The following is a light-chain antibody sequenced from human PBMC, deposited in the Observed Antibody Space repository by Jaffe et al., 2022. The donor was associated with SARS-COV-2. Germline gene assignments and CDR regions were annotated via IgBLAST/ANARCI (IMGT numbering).Light chain of an antibody. V-gene: IGKV3-11*01. Sequence: EIVLTQSPPTLSLSPGERATLSCRASQSVGSYLVWYQQKPGQAPGLLIYDASTRVAGVPARFSGSGSGTDFTLTISSLEPEDFAVYFCQQRSNWPSLTFGGGTKVEIK. CDR1: QSVGSY. CDR2: DAS. J-gene: IGKJ4*01. CDR3: QQRSNWPSLT.